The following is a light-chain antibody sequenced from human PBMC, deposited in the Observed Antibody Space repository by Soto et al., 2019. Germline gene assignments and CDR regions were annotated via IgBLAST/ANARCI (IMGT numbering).Light chain of an antibody. J-gene: IGKJ1*01. CDR3: LQYHNLWA. CDR2: GAS. Sequence: EIVMTQSPATLSVSPGERATLSCRASQSVSSNLAWYQQKPGQAPRLLIYGASNRATGIADRFSGSGSGTEFTLTISSLQSEDFTVYSCLQYHNLWAFGQGTKVDIK. V-gene: IGKV3D-15*01. CDR1: QSVSSN.